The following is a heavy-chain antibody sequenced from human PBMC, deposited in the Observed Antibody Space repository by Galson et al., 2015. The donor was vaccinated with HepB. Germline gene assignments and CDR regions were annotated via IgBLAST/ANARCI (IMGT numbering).Heavy chain of an antibody. Sequence: SLRLSCAASGFTFSSYAMSWVRQAPGKGLEWVSAISGSGGSTYYADSVKGRFTISRDNSKNTLYLQMNSLRAEDTAVYYCAKGGDSSSWYYYYYYYYMDVWGKGTTVTVSS. J-gene: IGHJ6*03. CDR1: GFTFSSYA. V-gene: IGHV3-23*01. D-gene: IGHD6-13*01. CDR2: ISGSGGST. CDR3: AKGGDSSSWYYYYYYYYMDV.